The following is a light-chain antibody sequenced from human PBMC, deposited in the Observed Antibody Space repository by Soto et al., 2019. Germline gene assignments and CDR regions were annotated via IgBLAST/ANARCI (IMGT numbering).Light chain of an antibody. CDR1: SSNIGINT. V-gene: IGLV1-44*01. CDR2: TDN. J-gene: IGLJ1*01. CDR3: AAWDDSLNGLYV. Sequence: LTQPPSASGTPGQRVTISCSGSSSNIGINTVNWYQQVPGTAPKLLIYTDNQRPSGVPDRFSGSKSGTSASLAISGLQSEDEADYYCAAWDDSLNGLYVFGTGTKVTVL.